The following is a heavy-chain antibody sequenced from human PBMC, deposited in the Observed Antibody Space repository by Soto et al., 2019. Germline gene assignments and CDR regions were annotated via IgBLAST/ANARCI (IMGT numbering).Heavy chain of an antibody. Sequence: LSLTCTVSGGSISSGGYYWSWIRQHPGKGLEWIGYIYYSGSTYYNPSLKSRVTISVDTSKNQFSLKLSSVTAADTAVYYCARVDGWSSLPFDPWGQGTLVTVSS. V-gene: IGHV4-31*03. D-gene: IGHD6-13*01. CDR1: GGSISSGGYY. CDR2: IYYSGST. J-gene: IGHJ5*02. CDR3: ARVDGWSSLPFDP.